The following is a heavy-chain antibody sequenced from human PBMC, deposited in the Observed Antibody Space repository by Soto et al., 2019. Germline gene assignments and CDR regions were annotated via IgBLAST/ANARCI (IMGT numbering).Heavy chain of an antibody. CDR3: AKDRFGIVGPVDY. Sequence: GGSLRLSCAASGLIFSDYATSWVRQAPGKGLECVACISGSGGDTFYADSVKGRFTISRDNSKNTLSLHMNSLRVDDTAVYFCAKDRFGIVGPVDYWGQGTLVTISS. D-gene: IGHD1-26*01. V-gene: IGHV3-23*01. J-gene: IGHJ4*02. CDR1: GLIFSDYA. CDR2: ISGSGGDT.